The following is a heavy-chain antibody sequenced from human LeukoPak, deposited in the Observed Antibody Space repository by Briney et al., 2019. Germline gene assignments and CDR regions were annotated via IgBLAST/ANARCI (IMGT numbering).Heavy chain of an antibody. Sequence: ASVKVSCKASGYTFIGYYIHWVRQAPGQGLEWMGWINPNSGGTNYAQKFQGRVTMTRDTSISTAYMELSRLRSDDTAVYYCARTYCSSTSSANWFDPWGQGTLVTVPS. CDR3: ARTYCSSTSSANWFDP. V-gene: IGHV1-2*02. J-gene: IGHJ5*02. CDR2: INPNSGGT. CDR1: GYTFIGYY. D-gene: IGHD2-2*01.